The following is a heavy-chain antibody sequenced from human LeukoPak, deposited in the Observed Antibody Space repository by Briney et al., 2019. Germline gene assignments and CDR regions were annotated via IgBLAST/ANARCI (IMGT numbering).Heavy chain of an antibody. V-gene: IGHV3-23*01. Sequence: GGSLRLSCAVSGITLSNYGMSWVRQAPGKGLEWVAGISDSGGRTNYADSVKGRFTISRDNSKNTLYLQMNSLRVEDTAAYYCAKDRVHFEDWGQGTLVTVSS. CDR2: ISDSGGRT. CDR3: AKDRVHFED. CDR1: GITLSNYG. J-gene: IGHJ4*02.